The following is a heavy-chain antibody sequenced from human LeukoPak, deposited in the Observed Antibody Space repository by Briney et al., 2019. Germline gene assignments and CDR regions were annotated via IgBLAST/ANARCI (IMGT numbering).Heavy chain of an antibody. V-gene: IGHV4-39*07. Sequence: SETLSLTCSVSGDSISGSPYYWGWIRQPPGKGLEWIGSVDFTGNTYYNPSLKSRLTISVDTSKNQFSLKLSSVTAADTAVYYCARVGYGSDNWFDPWGQGTLVTVSS. CDR1: GDSISGSPYY. CDR3: ARVGYGSDNWFDP. J-gene: IGHJ5*02. CDR2: VDFTGNT. D-gene: IGHD2-15*01.